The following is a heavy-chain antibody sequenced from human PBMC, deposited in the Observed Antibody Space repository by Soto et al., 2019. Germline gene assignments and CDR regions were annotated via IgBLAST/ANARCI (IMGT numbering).Heavy chain of an antibody. J-gene: IGHJ4*01. CDR3: ATKIIGTTYFGS. D-gene: IGHD1-7*01. Sequence: PWGSLRLSCASSGFTFSSYEMNWVRQSPGKGLEWVSYIRSTGSPIYYADSVKGRFTISRDNAKNSLYLQMNSLRAEDTAIYYCATKIIGTTYFGSWGHGTLVTVAS. CDR2: IRSTGSPI. V-gene: IGHV3-48*03. CDR1: GFTFSSYE.